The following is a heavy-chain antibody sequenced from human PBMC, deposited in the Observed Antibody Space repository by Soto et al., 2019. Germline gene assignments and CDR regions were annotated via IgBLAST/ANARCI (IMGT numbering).Heavy chain of an antibody. CDR3: ARPKGTYSSGYYYCDF. CDR2: IIPLFGTA. D-gene: IGHD6-19*01. CDR1: GGTFSTYA. Sequence: QVQLEQSGGEVKQPGSSVRVSCKTSGGTFSTYAINWVRQAPGQVLEWMGAIIPLFGTADYSQKFQGRVTITADESTSTAYMELSSMRFDDTAVYFCARPKGTYSSGYYYCDFWGQGTLVTVSS. V-gene: IGHV1-69*01. J-gene: IGHJ4*02.